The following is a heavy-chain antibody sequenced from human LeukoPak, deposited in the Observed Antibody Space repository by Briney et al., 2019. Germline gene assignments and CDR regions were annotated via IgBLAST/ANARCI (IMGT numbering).Heavy chain of an antibody. D-gene: IGHD3-10*01. Sequence: PSETLSLTCTVSGGSISITNFYWGWIRQPPGKGLEWIGSIYYTGSTLYNPSLKSRLTISVDTSKNQFSLKLSSVTAADTAVYYCARGRGRENDYWGQGTLVTVSS. V-gene: IGHV4-39*01. J-gene: IGHJ4*02. CDR2: IYYTGST. CDR1: GGSISITNFY. CDR3: ARGRGRENDY.